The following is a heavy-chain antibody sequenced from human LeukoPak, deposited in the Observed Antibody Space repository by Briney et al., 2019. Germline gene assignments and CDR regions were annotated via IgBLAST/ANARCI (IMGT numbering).Heavy chain of an antibody. D-gene: IGHD6-6*01. Sequence: GESLKISCKGSRYTFTNYWIGWVRQMPGKGLEWMAMVYPGDSATKYSPSFRGQVTISADTSITTAYLQWRSLKASDTAMYYCARRSPYDISSTFADYWGQGTPVTVSS. V-gene: IGHV5-51*01. J-gene: IGHJ4*02. CDR2: VYPGDSAT. CDR1: RYTFTNYW. CDR3: ARRSPYDISSTFADY.